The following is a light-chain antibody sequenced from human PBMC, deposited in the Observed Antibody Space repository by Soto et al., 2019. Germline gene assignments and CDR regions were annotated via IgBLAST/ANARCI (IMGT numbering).Light chain of an antibody. CDR1: QSVSSN. CDR3: QQYNNCPRT. Sequence: EIVMTQSPATLSVSPGERATLSCRASQSVSSNLAWYQQKPGQAPRLLIYGASPRATGIPASFSGSGSGTEFTLTISSLQSEDFAVYYCQQYNNCPRTLGQGTKVEIK. J-gene: IGKJ1*01. CDR2: GAS. V-gene: IGKV3-15*01.